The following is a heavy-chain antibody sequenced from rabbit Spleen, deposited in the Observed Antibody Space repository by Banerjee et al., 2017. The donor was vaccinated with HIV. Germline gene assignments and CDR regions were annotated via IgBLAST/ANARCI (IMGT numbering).Heavy chain of an antibody. CDR2: IHGDSSGST. V-gene: IGHV1S40*01. CDR1: GFSFSSNYY. D-gene: IGHD2-1*01. CDR3: ARGSATMTMVITGYYLSL. Sequence: QSLEESGGDLVKPGASLTLTCTASGFSFSSNYYMCWVRQAPGKGLECIACIHGDSSGSTWYASWAKGRFTISKTSSTTVTLQLSSLTAADTAIYFCARGSATMTMVITGYYLSLWGPGTLVTVS. J-gene: IGHJ4*01.